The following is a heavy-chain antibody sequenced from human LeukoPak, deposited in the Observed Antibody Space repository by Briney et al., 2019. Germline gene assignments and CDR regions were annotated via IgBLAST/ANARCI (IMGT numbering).Heavy chain of an antibody. CDR3: ARHAYGDYLFDY. CDR2: MKEDGSEK. Sequence: GGSLRLSCVVSGFTFSSYWMSWVRQAPGKGMEWVANMKEDGSEKYYVDSVKGRFTISRDNAKKSLYLQMNSLRAEDTGAYFCARHAYGDYLFDYWGQGTLVTVSS. D-gene: IGHD4-17*01. J-gene: IGHJ4*02. V-gene: IGHV3-7*05. CDR1: GFTFSSYW.